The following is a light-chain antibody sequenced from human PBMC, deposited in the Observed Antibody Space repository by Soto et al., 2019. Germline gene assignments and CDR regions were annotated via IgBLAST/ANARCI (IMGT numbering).Light chain of an antibody. V-gene: IGKV3-15*01. CDR3: QQYVEWPPIT. Sequence: VMTQSPATLSVAPGVRATLSCWASETVATNLAWYQQNPGQAPRLLISGASTRAAGISDRFRGSGSGTDFTLTISSLRSEESAIYYCQQYVEWPPITFGKVTKVDIK. CDR2: GAS. CDR1: ETVATN. J-gene: IGKJ1*01.